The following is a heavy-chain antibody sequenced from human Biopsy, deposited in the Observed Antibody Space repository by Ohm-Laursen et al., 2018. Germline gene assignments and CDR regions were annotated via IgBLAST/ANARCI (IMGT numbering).Heavy chain of an antibody. CDR3: ARDRRDWQHFFDY. CDR1: GFTVYNHY. Sequence: GSLRLSCSASGFTVYNHYMTWLRQAPGKGLEWVSLIYSRGDTRYADSVRGRFSISRDNAQKSLYLQMNSLRAEDTAVYYCARDRRDWQHFFDYWGQGTEVIVSS. V-gene: IGHV3-53*01. D-gene: IGHD3-3*02. J-gene: IGHJ4*02. CDR2: IYSRGDT.